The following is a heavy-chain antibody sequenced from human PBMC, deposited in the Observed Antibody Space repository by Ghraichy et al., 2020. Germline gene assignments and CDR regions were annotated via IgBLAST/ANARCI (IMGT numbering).Heavy chain of an antibody. CDR1: GGSISSSSYY. D-gene: IGHD4-17*01. V-gene: IGHV4-39*01. CDR2: IYYSGST. J-gene: IGHJ6*02. Sequence: SETLSLTCTVSGGSISSSSYYWGWIRQPPGKGLEWIGSIYYSGSTYYNPSLKSRVTISVDTSKNQFSLKLSSVTAADTAVYYCARTLPFYGDYYPSYYYYGMDVWGQGTTVTVSS. CDR3: ARTLPFYGDYYPSYYYYGMDV.